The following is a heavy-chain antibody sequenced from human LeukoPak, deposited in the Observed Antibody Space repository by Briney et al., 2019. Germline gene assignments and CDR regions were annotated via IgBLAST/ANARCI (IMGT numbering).Heavy chain of an antibody. CDR3: ASRSYYDSSGYPYYFDY. Sequence: SETLSLTCTVSGGSISGYYWSWIRQPPGKGLEWIGEINHSGSTNYNPSLKSRVIISVDTSKNQFSLKLSSVTAADTAVYYCASRSYYDSSGYPYYFDYWGQGTLVTVSS. D-gene: IGHD3-22*01. V-gene: IGHV4-34*01. CDR2: INHSGST. CDR1: GGSISGYY. J-gene: IGHJ4*02.